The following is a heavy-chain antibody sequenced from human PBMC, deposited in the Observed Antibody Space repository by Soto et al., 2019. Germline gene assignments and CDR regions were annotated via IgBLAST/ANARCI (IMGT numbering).Heavy chain of an antibody. CDR2: ISPDDSST. J-gene: IGHJ6*02. D-gene: IGHD3-10*01. CDR3: ATHGRAAWFGDRSYYYYGMDA. CDR1: EYRFSTYW. V-gene: IGHV5-51*01. Sequence: GESLKISCKYSEYRFSTYWIAWVRQMPGRGLEWMVIISPDDSSTLYSPSFEGQVTISADKSINTVYSQWSGLKASDTAMYYCATHGRAAWFGDRSYYYYGMDAWGQGTTGADS.